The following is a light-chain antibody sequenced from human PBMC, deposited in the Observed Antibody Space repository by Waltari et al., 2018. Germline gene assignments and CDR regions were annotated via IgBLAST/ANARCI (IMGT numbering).Light chain of an antibody. V-gene: IGKV1-6*01. CDR1: QAIRND. J-gene: IGKJ2*01. Sequence: IQMTQSPSPLSTSVGDRVTITCRASQAIRNDLGWYQQKPGEAPKLLIYAASTLQSGVPSRFSGSGFGTDFTLTISSLQPEDFATYYCQQSYSTPRTFGQGTKLEIK. CDR3: QQSYSTPRT. CDR2: AAS.